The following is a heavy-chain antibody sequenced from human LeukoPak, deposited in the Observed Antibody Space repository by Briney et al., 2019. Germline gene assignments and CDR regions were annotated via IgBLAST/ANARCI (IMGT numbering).Heavy chain of an antibody. CDR3: ARDAGSYYFEY. J-gene: IGHJ4*02. CDR2: ISSSGSTI. CDR1: GFTFSDYY. V-gene: IGHV3-11*01. Sequence: SGGSLRLSCAASGFTFSDYYMIWIRQAPGEGLEWVSYISSSGSTIYYADSVKGRFTISRDNAKNSLYLQMNSLRAEDTAVYYYARDAGSYYFEYWGQGTLVTVSS.